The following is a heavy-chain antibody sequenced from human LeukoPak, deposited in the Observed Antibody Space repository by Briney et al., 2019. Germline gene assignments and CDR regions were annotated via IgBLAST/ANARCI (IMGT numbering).Heavy chain of an antibody. Sequence: SETLSLTCAVSGGSISSYYRSWIRQPPGKGLEWVGYIYYSGSTNYNPYLKSRVTISVDTSKNQFSLKLSSVTAADRAVYYCARDRFWSREDYDYGMDVWGQGTTVTVSS. J-gene: IGHJ6*02. CDR3: ARDRFWSREDYDYGMDV. D-gene: IGHD3-3*01. V-gene: IGHV4-59*01. CDR2: IYYSGST. CDR1: GGSISSYY.